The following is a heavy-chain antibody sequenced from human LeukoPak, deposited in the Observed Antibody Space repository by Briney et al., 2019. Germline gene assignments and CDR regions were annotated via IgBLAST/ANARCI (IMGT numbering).Heavy chain of an antibody. D-gene: IGHD2-2*01. Sequence: PGGSLRLSCAASGFTVSSNYMSWVRQAPGKGLEWVSVIYSGGSTYYADSVKGRFTISRDNSKNTLYLQMNSLRAEGTAVYYCARSDIVVVPAAVDYYYYGMDVWGQGTTVTVSS. J-gene: IGHJ6*02. CDR2: IYSGGST. CDR1: GFTVSSNY. CDR3: ARSDIVVVPAAVDYYYYGMDV. V-gene: IGHV3-66*01.